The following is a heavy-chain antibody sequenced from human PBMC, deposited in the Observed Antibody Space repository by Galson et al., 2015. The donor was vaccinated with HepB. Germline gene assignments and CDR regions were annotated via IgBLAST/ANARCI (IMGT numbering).Heavy chain of an antibody. J-gene: IGHJ2*01. Sequence: SLRLSCAASGFTFSGSAMHWVRQASGKGLEWVGRIRSNANSYATAYAASVKGRFTISRDDSKNTAYLQMNSLKTEDTAVYYCTRARSGSSGWPFDLWGRGTLVTVSS. CDR2: IRSNANSYAT. D-gene: IGHD6-19*01. V-gene: IGHV3-73*01. CDR3: TRARSGSSGWPFDL. CDR1: GFTFSGSA.